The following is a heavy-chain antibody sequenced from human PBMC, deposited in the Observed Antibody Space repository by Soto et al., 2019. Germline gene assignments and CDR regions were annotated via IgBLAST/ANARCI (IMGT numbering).Heavy chain of an antibody. Sequence: PGESLKISCKGSGYSFTSYWIGWVRQMPGKGLEWMGIIYPGDSDTRYSPSFQGQVTISADKSISTAYLQWSSLKASDTAMYYCARHDVAAAGIISPGTDYWGQGTLVTASS. CDR3: ARHDVAAAGIISPGTDY. V-gene: IGHV5-51*01. CDR1: GYSFTSYW. CDR2: IYPGDSDT. J-gene: IGHJ4*02. D-gene: IGHD6-13*01.